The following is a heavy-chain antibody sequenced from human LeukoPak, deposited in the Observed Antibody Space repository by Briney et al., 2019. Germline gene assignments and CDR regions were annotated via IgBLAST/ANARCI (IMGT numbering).Heavy chain of an antibody. V-gene: IGHV4-4*02. J-gene: IGHJ6*03. CDR3: ARPYYYYMDV. Sequence: PSETLSLTCTVSGGSISSSNWWSWVRQPPGKGLEWIGEIYHSGSTNYNPSLKSRVTISVDKSQNQFSLKLSSVTAADTAVYYCARPYYYYMDVWGTGTTVTVSS. CDR2: IYHSGST. CDR1: GGSISSSNW.